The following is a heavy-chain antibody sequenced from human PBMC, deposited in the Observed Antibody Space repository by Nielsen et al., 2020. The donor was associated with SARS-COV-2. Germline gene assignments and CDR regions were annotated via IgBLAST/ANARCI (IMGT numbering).Heavy chain of an antibody. V-gene: IGHV3-30*03. J-gene: IGHJ3*01. CDR3: ARDWSRAFDV. Sequence: GGSLKLSCAASGITFGTYTMNWVRQAPGKGLEWVAVISDDGRNKYYADSVKGRFTISRDNAKNSMSLQMNSLRVEDTAVYYCARDWSRAFDVWGQGTMVTVSS. CDR1: GITFGTYT. CDR2: ISDDGRNK.